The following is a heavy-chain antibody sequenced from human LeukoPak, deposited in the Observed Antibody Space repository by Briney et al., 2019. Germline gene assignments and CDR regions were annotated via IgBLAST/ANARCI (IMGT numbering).Heavy chain of an antibody. CDR3: AKEWDRNYRVIDY. V-gene: IGHV3-30*02. CDR1: GFTFSSYG. Sequence: GGSLRLSCAASGFTFSSYGMHWVRQAPGKGLEWVAFIRYDGSNKYYADSVKGRFTISRDNSKNTLYLQMNSLRAEDTAVYYCAKEWDRNYRVIDYWGQGTLVTVSS. J-gene: IGHJ4*02. CDR2: IRYDGSNK. D-gene: IGHD4-11*01.